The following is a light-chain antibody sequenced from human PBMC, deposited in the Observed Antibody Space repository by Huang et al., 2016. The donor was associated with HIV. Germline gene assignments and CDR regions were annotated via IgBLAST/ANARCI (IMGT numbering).Light chain of an antibody. CDR3: QQYETDSRT. CDR1: QTTWIW. V-gene: IGKV1-5*03. Sequence: DIQMTQSPSTLSASVGDRVTITCRARQTTWIWLAWYQVKPGKAPKLLIHKATTLESGVPSRFTGSGSGTEFTLTIDSLQPDDFATYYCQQYETDSRTFGQGTKVEIK. CDR2: KAT. J-gene: IGKJ1*01.